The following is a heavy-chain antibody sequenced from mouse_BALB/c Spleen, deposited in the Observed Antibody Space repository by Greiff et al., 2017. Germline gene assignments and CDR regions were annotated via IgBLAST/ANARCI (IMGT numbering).Heavy chain of an antibody. CDR3: ARGLSDGSFAY. D-gene: IGHD2-3*01. CDR2: ISTYYGDA. Sequence: VQLQQSGAELVRPGVSVKISYKGSGYTFTDYAMHWVKQSHAKSLEWIGVISTYYGDASYNQKFKGKATMTVDKSSSTAYMELARLTSEDSAIYYCARGLSDGSFAYWGQGTLVTVSA. J-gene: IGHJ3*01. CDR1: GYTFTDYA. V-gene: IGHV1S137*01.